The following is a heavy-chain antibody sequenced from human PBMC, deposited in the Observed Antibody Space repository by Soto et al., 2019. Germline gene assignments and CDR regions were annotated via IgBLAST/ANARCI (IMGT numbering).Heavy chain of an antibody. CDR1: GFTFSSYA. J-gene: IGHJ6*03. D-gene: IGHD2-2*01. CDR2: ISGSGGST. Sequence: GGSLRLSCAASGFTFSSYAMSWVRQAPGKGLEWVSAISGSGGSTYYADSVKGRFTISRDNSKNTLYLQMNSLRAEDTAVYYCAKDRPAAQHYYYYMDVWGKGTTVTVSS. V-gene: IGHV3-23*01. CDR3: AKDRPAAQHYYYYMDV.